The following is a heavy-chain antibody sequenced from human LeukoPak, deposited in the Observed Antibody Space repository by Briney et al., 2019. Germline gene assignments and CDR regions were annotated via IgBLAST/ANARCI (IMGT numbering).Heavy chain of an antibody. D-gene: IGHD2-2*02. CDR2: ISTYNGAT. CDR1: GYTFTSFG. J-gene: IGHJ5*02. Sequence: ASVKVSCKASGYTFTSFGILWVRRAPGQGLEWMGWISTYNGATNYAQNLQARVTMTTDTSTSTAYMELRSLRSDDTAVYYCARAVVVASAIRWFDPWGQGTLVTVSS. V-gene: IGHV1-18*01. CDR3: ARAVVVASAIRWFDP.